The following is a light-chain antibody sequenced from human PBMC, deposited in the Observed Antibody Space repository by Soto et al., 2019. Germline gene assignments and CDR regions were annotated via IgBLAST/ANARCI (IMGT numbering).Light chain of an antibody. CDR2: KAS. J-gene: IGKJ1*01. CDR1: QSISNW. V-gene: IGKV1-5*03. CDR3: QQSQGT. Sequence: DIQMSQSPSSLSASVGDRVTITCRASQSISNWLAWYQQKPGKAPKLLIYKASILESGVPSRFSGSRSGTEFTLTISSLQPDDFATYSCQQSQGTFGQGTKVDI.